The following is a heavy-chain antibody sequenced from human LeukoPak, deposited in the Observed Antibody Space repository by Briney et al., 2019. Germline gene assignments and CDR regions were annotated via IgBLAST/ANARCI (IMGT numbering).Heavy chain of an antibody. CDR3: ARDDWND. CDR1: GFTFSNYG. CDR2: IWYDGSSK. D-gene: IGHD1-1*01. J-gene: IGHJ4*02. Sequence: GGSLRLSCAACGFTFSNYGMHWVRQAPGKGLEWVALIWYDGSSKYYADSVKGRFTISRDNSKNTFFLQMNSLRAEDTAMYYCARDDWNDWGQGTLVTVSS. V-gene: IGHV3-33*01.